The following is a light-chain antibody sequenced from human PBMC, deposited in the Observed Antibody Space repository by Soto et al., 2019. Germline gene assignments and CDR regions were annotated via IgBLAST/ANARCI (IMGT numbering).Light chain of an antibody. V-gene: IGKV3-11*01. Sequence: EIVLTQSPATLSSFPGDRVTLSCRASQYINTRLAWYQHRPGQAPRPLIYQTSIRAAGIPARFSASGSGTDFTLTISDVQPEDFALYYCHQRQSWPRIFGQGTKVDIK. CDR1: QYINTR. CDR2: QTS. J-gene: IGKJ1*01. CDR3: HQRQSWPRI.